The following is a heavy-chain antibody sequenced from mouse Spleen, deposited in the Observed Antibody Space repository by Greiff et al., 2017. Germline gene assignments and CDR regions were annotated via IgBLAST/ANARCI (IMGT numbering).Heavy chain of an antibody. CDR3: ARDYYDYDAWFAY. Sequence: EVQGVESGGGLVKPGGSLKLSCAASGFTFSSYAMSWVRQSPEKRLEWVAEISSGGSYTYYPDTVTGRFTISRDNAKNTLYLEMSSLRSEDTAMYYCARDYYDYDAWFAYWGQGTLVTVSA. V-gene: IGHV5-9-4*01. CDR1: GFTFSSYA. J-gene: IGHJ3*01. CDR2: ISSGGSYT. D-gene: IGHD2-4*01.